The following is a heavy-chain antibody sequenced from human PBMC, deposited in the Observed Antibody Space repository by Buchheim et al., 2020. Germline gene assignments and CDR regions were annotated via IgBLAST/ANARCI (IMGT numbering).Heavy chain of an antibody. V-gene: IGHV3-72*01. CDR3: TRNREMAMGGGMDV. CDR2: IRKKSESYST. Sequence: EVQLVEFGGGLVQPGGSLRLSCVASGYIFSDHCMDWVRQVPGKELEWVGRIRKKSESYSTEYAASVKGRFPISRDDSKHSIYLQMNSLTTEDTAVYYCTRNREMAMGGGMDVWGQGTT. CDR1: GYIFSDHC. J-gene: IGHJ6*02. D-gene: IGHD5-24*01.